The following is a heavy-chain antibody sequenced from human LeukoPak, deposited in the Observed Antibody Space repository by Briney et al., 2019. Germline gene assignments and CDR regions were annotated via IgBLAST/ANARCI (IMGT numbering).Heavy chain of an antibody. CDR1: GGSISISNYY. CDR2: ISYSGT. D-gene: IGHD3-22*01. V-gene: IGHV4-39*01. CDR3: ASQTDRMIVGY. J-gene: IGHJ4*02. Sequence: SETLSLTCTVSGGSISISNYYWGWIRQPPGRGLEWIGSISYSGTYYNPSLKSRLTISVDTSKNHFSLNLRSVTAADTAVYYCASQTDRMIVGYWGQGTLVTVSS.